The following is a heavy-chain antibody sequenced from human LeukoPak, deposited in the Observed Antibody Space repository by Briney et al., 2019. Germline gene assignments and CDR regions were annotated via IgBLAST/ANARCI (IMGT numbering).Heavy chain of an antibody. Sequence: PGGSLRLSCAASGFTFSSYAMHWVRQAPGKGLEWVAVISYDGSNKYYADSVKGRFTISRDSSKNTLYLQMNSLRAEDTAVYYCARTLLWFGEQYWGQGTLVTVSS. CDR1: GFTFSSYA. CDR2: ISYDGSNK. V-gene: IGHV3-30-3*01. D-gene: IGHD3-10*01. CDR3: ARTLLWFGEQY. J-gene: IGHJ4*02.